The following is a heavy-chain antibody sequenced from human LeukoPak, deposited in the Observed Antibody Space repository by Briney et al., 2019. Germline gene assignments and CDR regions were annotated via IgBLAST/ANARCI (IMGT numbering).Heavy chain of an antibody. CDR3: AKSRLAYCGGDSYSGFDY. Sequence: GSLRLSCAASGFTFSSYSMNWVRQAPGKGLEWVSSISSSSSYIYYADSVKGRFTISRDNAKNSLYLQMNSLRAEDTAVYYCAKSRLAYCGGDSYSGFDYWGQGTLVTVSS. V-gene: IGHV3-21*01. CDR2: ISSSSSYI. D-gene: IGHD2-21*02. J-gene: IGHJ4*02. CDR1: GFTFSSYS.